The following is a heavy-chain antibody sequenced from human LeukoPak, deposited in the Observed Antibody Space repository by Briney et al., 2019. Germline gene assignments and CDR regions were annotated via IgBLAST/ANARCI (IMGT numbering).Heavy chain of an antibody. D-gene: IGHD2-2*01. CDR2: IIPIFGTA. J-gene: IGHJ4*02. V-gene: IGHV1-69*13. Sequence: ASVKVSCKASGGTFSSYAISWVRQAPGQGLEWMGGIIPIFGTANYAQKFQGRVTITADESTSTAYMELSSLRSEDMAVYYCARESGYCSSTSCFPFDYWGQGTLVTVSS. CDR3: ARESGYCSSTSCFPFDY. CDR1: GGTFSSYA.